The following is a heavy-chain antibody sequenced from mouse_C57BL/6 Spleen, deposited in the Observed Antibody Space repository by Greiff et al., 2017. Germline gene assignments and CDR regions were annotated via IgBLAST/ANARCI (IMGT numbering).Heavy chain of an antibody. CDR1: GFNITDYY. CDR2: IDPEDGET. V-gene: IGHV14-2*01. J-gene: IGHJ4*01. Sequence: EVQLQQSGAELVKPGASVKLSCTASGFNITDYYMHWVKQRPEQGLEWIGRIDPEDGETKYAPTFQGTATITADPSSNTAYMQLSSLTSEDTAVYYCARLEGNYGGAMDYWGQGTSVTVSA. CDR3: ARLEGNYGGAMDY. D-gene: IGHD2-1*01.